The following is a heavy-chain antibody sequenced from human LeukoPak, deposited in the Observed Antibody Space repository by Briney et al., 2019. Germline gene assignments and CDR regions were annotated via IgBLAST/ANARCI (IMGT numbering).Heavy chain of an antibody. D-gene: IGHD1-26*01. CDR2: ISYDGSNK. CDR3: ARDLGIVGATKRNPFRDY. J-gene: IGHJ4*02. CDR1: GFTFSSYA. V-gene: IGHV3-30-3*01. Sequence: GGSLRLSCAASGFTFSSYAMHWVRQAPGKGLEWVAVISYDGSNKYYADSVKGRFTISRDNSKNTLYLQKNSLRAEDTAVYYCARDLGIVGATKRNPFRDYWGQGTLVTVSS.